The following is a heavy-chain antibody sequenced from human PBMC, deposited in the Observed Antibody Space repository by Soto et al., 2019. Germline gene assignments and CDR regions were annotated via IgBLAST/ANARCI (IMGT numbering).Heavy chain of an antibody. J-gene: IGHJ4*02. CDR2: DSDSGGTT. Sequence: EVQLFESGGGLVHPGGSLRRSCAASGFTFSYYAMGWVRQAPGTGLEWVSVDSDSGGTTYYTDSVKGRFTISRANSKNTLYLHMSSLRAEDTAIYYCAKDATRSNGWYYFDYWGQGHLVTVSS. CDR3: AKDATRSNGWYYFDY. CDR1: GFTFSYYA. D-gene: IGHD6-19*01. V-gene: IGHV3-23*01.